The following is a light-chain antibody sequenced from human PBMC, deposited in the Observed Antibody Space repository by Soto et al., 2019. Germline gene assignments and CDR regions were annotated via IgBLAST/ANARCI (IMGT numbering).Light chain of an antibody. CDR2: DAS. Sequence: IVLTQSPATLSLSPGERATLSCRASKSVSSYLAWYQQKPGQAPRLLMYDASSRASGIPARFSGSGSGTDFTLTISSLEPEDFAVYYCQHRSDWPSFGQGTRLEI. CDR3: QHRSDWPS. CDR1: KSVSSY. J-gene: IGKJ5*01. V-gene: IGKV3-11*01.